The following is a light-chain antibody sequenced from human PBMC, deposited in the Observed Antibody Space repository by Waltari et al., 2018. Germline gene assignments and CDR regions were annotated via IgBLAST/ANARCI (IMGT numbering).Light chain of an antibody. CDR3: AAWDGSLNAYV. CDR2: TIS. V-gene: IGLV1-44*01. J-gene: IGLJ1*01. Sequence: QSVLTQPPSASGTPGQRVTISCSGSSSNIGSNYVNWYQQFPGTAPKPLVPTISQRPLWVPDRFSGSKSGTSASLAISGLQSEDEADYYCAAWDGSLNAYVFGAGTKVTVL. CDR1: SSNIGSNY.